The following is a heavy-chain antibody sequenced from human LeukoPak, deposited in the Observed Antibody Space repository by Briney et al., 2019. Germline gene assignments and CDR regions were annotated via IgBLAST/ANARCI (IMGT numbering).Heavy chain of an antibody. CDR2: INPNSGGT. J-gene: IGHJ4*02. D-gene: IGHD3-10*01. V-gene: IGHV1-2*02. Sequence: ASATVSCKASGYTFTGYYMHWVRQAPGRGLEWMGWINPNSGGTNYAQKFQGRVTMTRDTSISTAYMELSRLRSDDTAVYYCARALWFGIHLPFDYWGQGTLVTVSS. CDR3: ARALWFGIHLPFDY. CDR1: GYTFTGYY.